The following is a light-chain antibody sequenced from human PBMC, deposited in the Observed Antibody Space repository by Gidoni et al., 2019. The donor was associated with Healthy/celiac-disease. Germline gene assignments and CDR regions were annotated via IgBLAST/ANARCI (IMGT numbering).Light chain of an antibody. J-gene: IGKJ1*01. V-gene: IGKV2-28*01. CDR2: LGS. CDR3: MQALQTLWT. Sequence: EIVMTKSPLSLPVTPGEPASISCRSSQSLLHSNGYNYLDWYLQKPGQSPQLLIYLGSNRASGVPDRFSGSGSGTDFTLKISRVEAEDVGVYYCMQALQTLWTFGQGTKVEIK. CDR1: QSLLHSNGYNY.